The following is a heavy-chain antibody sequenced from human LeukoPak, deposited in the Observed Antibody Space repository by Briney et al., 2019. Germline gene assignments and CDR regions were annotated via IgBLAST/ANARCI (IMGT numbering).Heavy chain of an antibody. CDR1: GYSFTSYW. V-gene: IGHV5-51*01. D-gene: IGHD2-15*01. J-gene: IGHJ5*02. Sequence: KDGESLKISRKGSGYSFTSYWIGWVRQMPGKGLEWMGIIYPGDSDTRYSPSFQGQVTISADKSISTAYLQWSSLKASDTAMYYCARLETVGYCSGGSCYSLPNWFDPWGQGTLVTVSS. CDR3: ARLETVGYCSGGSCYSLPNWFDP. CDR2: IYPGDSDT.